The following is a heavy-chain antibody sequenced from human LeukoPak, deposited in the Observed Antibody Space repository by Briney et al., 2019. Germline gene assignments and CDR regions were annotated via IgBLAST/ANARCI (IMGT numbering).Heavy chain of an antibody. CDR3: ARGGVQLEPRHDFDY. J-gene: IGHJ4*02. CDR1: GGSISSSSYY. V-gene: IGHV4-39*01. CDR2: IYYSGST. Sequence: SETLSHTCTVSGGSISSSSYYWGWIRQPPGKGLEWIGSIYYSGSTYYNPSLKSRVTISVDTSKNQFSLKLSSVTAADTAVYYCARGGVQLEPRHDFDYWGQGTLVTVSS. D-gene: IGHD1-1*01.